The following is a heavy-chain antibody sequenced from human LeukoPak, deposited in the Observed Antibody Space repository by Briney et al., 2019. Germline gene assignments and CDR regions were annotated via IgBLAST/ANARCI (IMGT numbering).Heavy chain of an antibody. Sequence: ASETLSLTCTVSGGSISSYYWSWIRQPPGKGLEWIGYIYYTGSTNYNPSLKSRVIISVDTSKNQFSLEVSSVTAADTAVYYCVRSKSGTYGWFDPWGQGTLVTASS. V-gene: IGHV4-59*01. J-gene: IGHJ5*02. CDR3: VRSKSGTYGWFDP. CDR2: IYYTGST. D-gene: IGHD4-17*01. CDR1: GGSISSYY.